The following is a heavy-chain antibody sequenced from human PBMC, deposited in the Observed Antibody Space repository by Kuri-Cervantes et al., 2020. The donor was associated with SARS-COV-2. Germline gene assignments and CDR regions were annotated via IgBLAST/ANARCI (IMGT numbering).Heavy chain of an antibody. J-gene: IGHJ4*02. CDR3: ARPRTDY. Sequence: SETLSLTCTVSGGSISSYYWSWIRQPPGKGLEWIGEINHSGSTNYNPSLKSRVTISVDTSKNQFSLKLSSVTAADTAVYYCARPRTDYWGQGTLVTVSS. CDR2: INHSGST. V-gene: IGHV4-34*01. CDR1: GGSISSYY.